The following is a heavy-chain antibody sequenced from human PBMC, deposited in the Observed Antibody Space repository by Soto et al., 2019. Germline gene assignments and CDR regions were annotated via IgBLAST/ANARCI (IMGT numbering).Heavy chain of an antibody. Sequence: PSETLSLTCTVSGGSISSSSYYWGWIRQPPWKGLEWIGSIYYSGSTYFNPSLRSRVTISVDTSKNQFSLRLTSVTAADTAVYYCARPDSSSWAAPFGSLGQGTLVTVSS. CDR3: ARPDSSSWAAPFGS. J-gene: IGHJ4*02. D-gene: IGHD6-13*01. V-gene: IGHV4-39*01. CDR1: GGSISSSSYY. CDR2: IYYSGST.